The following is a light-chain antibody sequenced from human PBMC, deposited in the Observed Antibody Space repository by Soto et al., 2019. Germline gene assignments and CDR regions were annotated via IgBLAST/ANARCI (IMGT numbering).Light chain of an antibody. V-gene: IGKV3-20*01. J-gene: IGKJ2*01. Sequence: EIVLTQSPDTLSLSTGERATLSCRASQSITSNYLAWYQQKPGQAPRLLIYGASTRATGIPGRISGSGSGTDFTLTITRLEPEDFAVYHCQQYDTSPRTFGQGTKVDIK. CDR1: QSITSNY. CDR3: QQYDTSPRT. CDR2: GAS.